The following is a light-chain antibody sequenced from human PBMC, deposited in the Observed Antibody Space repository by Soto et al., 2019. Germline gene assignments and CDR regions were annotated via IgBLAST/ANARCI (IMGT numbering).Light chain of an antibody. V-gene: IGLV2-18*02. Sequence: QSALTQPPSVSGSPGQSVTISCTGTSSDVGNYNRVSWYQQPPGTAPEVIIYEVSNRPSGVPDRFSGSKSGNTASLTISGLQDEDEADYHCSSYTSTNTVVFGGGTKLTVL. CDR2: EVS. CDR1: SSDVGNYNR. CDR3: SSYTSTNTVV. J-gene: IGLJ2*01.